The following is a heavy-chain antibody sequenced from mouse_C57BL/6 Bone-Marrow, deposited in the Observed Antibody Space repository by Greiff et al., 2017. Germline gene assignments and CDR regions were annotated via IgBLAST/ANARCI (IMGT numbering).Heavy chain of an antibody. CDR2: INPNNGGT. Sequence: VQLQQSGPELVKPGASVKISCKASGYTFTDYYMNWVKQSHGKSLEWIGDINPNNGGTSYNQKFKGKATLTVDKSSSTAYMELRSLTSEDSAVYYCARGATMITTGYFDVWGTGTTVTVSS. V-gene: IGHV1-26*01. CDR3: ARGATMITTGYFDV. CDR1: GYTFTDYY. D-gene: IGHD2-4*01. J-gene: IGHJ1*03.